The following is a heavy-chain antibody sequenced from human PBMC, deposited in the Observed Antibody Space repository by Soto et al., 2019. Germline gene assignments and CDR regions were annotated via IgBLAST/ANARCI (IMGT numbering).Heavy chain of an antibody. D-gene: IGHD2-2*01. V-gene: IGHV1-18*01. CDR3: ARGTIVVVPAAMYYYYYMDV. J-gene: IGHJ6*03. CDR1: GYTFTSYG. CDR2: ISAYNGNT. Sequence: GASVKVSCKASGYTFTSYGISWVRQAPGQGLEWMGWISAYNGNTNYAQKLQGRVTMTTDTSTSTAYMELRSLRSDDTAVYYCARGTIVVVPAAMYYYYYMDVWGKGTTVTVSS.